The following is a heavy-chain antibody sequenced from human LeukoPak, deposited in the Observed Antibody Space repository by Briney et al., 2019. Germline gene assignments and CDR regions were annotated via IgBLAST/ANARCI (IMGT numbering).Heavy chain of an antibody. D-gene: IGHD3-22*01. CDR2: IYPGDSDT. CDR3: ARGLDSSGYLDAFDI. V-gene: IGHV5-51*01. J-gene: IGHJ3*02. CDR1: GYSFTSYW. Sequence: GESPKISCEGSGYSFTSYWIGWVRQMPGKGLEWMGIIYPGDSDTRYSPSFQGQVTISADKSISTAYLQWSSLKASDTAMYYCARGLDSSGYLDAFDIWGQGTMITVSS.